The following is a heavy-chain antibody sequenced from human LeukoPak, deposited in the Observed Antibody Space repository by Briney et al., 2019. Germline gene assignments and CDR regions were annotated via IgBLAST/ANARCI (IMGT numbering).Heavy chain of an antibody. J-gene: IGHJ5*02. D-gene: IGHD6-6*01. CDR1: GYTFSTYG. CDR2: ISVYNGNT. CDR3: ARDLLAARPGWFDP. Sequence: ALVEVSCKTSGYTFSTYGVNWVRQAPGQGLEWMGWISVYNGNTRYAQKFQGRVTMRTDTSTSTAYLELRSLRSDDTAVYYCARDLLAARPGWFDPWGQGTLVTVSS. V-gene: IGHV1-18*01.